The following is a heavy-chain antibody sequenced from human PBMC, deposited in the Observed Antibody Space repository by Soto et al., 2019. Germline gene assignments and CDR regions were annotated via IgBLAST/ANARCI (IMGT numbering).Heavy chain of an antibody. CDR1: GFSFKNYA. CDR2: ISHNDEPKI. CDR3: ARGVRAETYYNAFDY. J-gene: IGHJ4*01. D-gene: IGHD3-10*01. Sequence: QVQLVESGGGVVQPGSSLRLSCAASGFSFKNYAFHWVRQATGKGLEWVALISHNDEPKIFYADSVQGRFTISRDNFKNTVYLLMNSLRDEDTAVYHCARGVRAETYYNAFDYWGQGTQVTVSS. V-gene: IGHV3-30-3*01.